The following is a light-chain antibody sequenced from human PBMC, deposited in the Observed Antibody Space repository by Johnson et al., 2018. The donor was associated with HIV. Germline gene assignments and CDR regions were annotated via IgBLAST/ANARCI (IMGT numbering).Light chain of an antibody. CDR3: GTWDSSLNALYV. J-gene: IGLJ1*01. CDR2: ENN. Sequence: QSVLTQPPSVSAAPGQKVTISCSGSSSNIGNNYVSWYQQLPGTAPKLLIYENNKRPSGIPDRFSGSKSGTSATLGITGLQTGDEADYYCGTWDSSLNALYVFGTGTKVTVL. V-gene: IGLV1-51*02. CDR1: SSNIGNNY.